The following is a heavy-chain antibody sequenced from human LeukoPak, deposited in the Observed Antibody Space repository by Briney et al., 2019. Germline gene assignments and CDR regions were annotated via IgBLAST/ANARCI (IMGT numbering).Heavy chain of an antibody. CDR3: ARYYDRSGYWSTPHFDY. CDR1: GGSISSGDYY. D-gene: IGHD3-22*01. J-gene: IGHJ4*02. Sequence: SETLSLTCSVSGGSISSGDYYWSWIRQHPGKGLEWIGHIYYSGTTYNNPSLESRVTISVDTSKNQFSLKLSSVTAADTAVYYCARYYDRSGYWSTPHFDYWGQGTLVTVSS. V-gene: IGHV4-31*03. CDR2: IYYSGTT.